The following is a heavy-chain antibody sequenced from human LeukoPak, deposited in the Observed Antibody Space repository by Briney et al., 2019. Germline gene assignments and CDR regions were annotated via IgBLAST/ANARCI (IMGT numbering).Heavy chain of an antibody. D-gene: IGHD6-19*01. Sequence: PSETLSLTCTVSGGSISSSSYYWGWIRQPPGKGLEWIGSIYYSGGTYYNPSPKSRVTISVDTSKNQFSLKLSSVTAADTAVYYCARPVSSGWYNYWGQGTLVTVSS. CDR1: GGSISSSSYY. V-gene: IGHV4-39*01. J-gene: IGHJ4*02. CDR2: IYYSGGT. CDR3: ARPVSSGWYNY.